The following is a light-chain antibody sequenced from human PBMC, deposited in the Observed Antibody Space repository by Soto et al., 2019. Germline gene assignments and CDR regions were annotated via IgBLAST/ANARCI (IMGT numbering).Light chain of an antibody. J-gene: IGKJ2*03. CDR3: QQYHSSPYS. CDR1: QDIGNS. Sequence: IQMTQSPSSLSASIGDRVTITCRASQDIGNSLAWCQKRRGKAPKSLIYAASTLHSEVPSLFSGGGSGTDFTLSVAGLQPEYFATYYCQQYHSSPYSFGQGTKVDI. V-gene: IGKV1-16*01. CDR2: AAS.